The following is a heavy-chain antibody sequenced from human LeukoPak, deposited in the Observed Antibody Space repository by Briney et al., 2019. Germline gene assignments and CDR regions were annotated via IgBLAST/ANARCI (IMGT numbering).Heavy chain of an antibody. CDR2: ISYDGSNK. CDR1: GFTFSSYG. Sequence: GGSLRLSCAASGFTFSSYGMHWVRQAPGKGLEWVAVISYDGSNKYYADSVKGRFTISRDNSKNTLYLQMNSLRAEDTAVYYCAASYSSGAFLGDDYWGQGTLVTVSS. D-gene: IGHD6-19*01. V-gene: IGHV3-30*03. J-gene: IGHJ4*02. CDR3: AASYSSGAFLGDDY.